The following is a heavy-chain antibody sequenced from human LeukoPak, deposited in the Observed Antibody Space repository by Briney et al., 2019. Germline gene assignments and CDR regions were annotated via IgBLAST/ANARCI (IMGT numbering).Heavy chain of an antibody. Sequence: GGSLGLSCAASGFTFDDYAMHWVRQPPGKGLEWVSLISGDGSSTFYADSVEGRLTISRDNSKNSLYLQMNSLRIEDTALYYCAKDKHRVYYYGMDVWGQGTTVTVSS. J-gene: IGHJ6*02. CDR3: AKDKHRVYYYGMDV. D-gene: IGHD5-24*01. CDR2: ISGDGSST. CDR1: GFTFDDYA. V-gene: IGHV3-43*02.